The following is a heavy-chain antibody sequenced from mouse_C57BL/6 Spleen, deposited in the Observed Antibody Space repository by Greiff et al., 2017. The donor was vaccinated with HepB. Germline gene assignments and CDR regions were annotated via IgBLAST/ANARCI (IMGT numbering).Heavy chain of an antibody. CDR2: ISDGGSYT. J-gene: IGHJ2*01. D-gene: IGHD2-3*01. CDR3: ARGPDGYYSFDY. V-gene: IGHV5-4*01. CDR1: GFTFSSYA. Sequence: VQLKESGGGLVKPGGSLKLSCAASGFTFSSYAMSWVRQTPEKRLEWVATISDGGSYTYYPDNVKGRFTISRDNAKNNLYLQMSHLKSEDTAMYYWARGPDGYYSFDYWGQSTTLTVSS.